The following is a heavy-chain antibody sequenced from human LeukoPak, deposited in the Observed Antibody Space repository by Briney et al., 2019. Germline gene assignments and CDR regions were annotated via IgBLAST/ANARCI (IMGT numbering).Heavy chain of an antibody. J-gene: IGHJ5*02. Sequence: SVKVSCKASGGTFSSYAISWVRQAPGKGLEWMGRIIPILGIANYAQKFQGRVTITADKSTSTAYMELSSLRSEDTAVYYCAREDPAPIVVVPAAMRRPNNWFDPWGQGTLVTVSS. D-gene: IGHD2-2*01. CDR3: AREDPAPIVVVPAAMRRPNNWFDP. CDR2: IIPILGIA. V-gene: IGHV1-69*04. CDR1: GGTFSSYA.